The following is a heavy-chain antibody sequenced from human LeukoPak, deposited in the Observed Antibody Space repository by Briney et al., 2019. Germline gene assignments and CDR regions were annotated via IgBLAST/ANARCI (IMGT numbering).Heavy chain of an antibody. CDR1: GFTFISYW. Sequence: PGGSLRLSCAASGFTFISYWMHWVRQAPGKGLVWVSRINSDGSSTSYADSVKGRFTISRDNAKNTLCLQMNSLRAEDTAVYYCARSPGAITMPTDYFDYWGQGTLVTVSS. D-gene: IGHD3-10*01. V-gene: IGHV3-74*01. CDR3: ARSPGAITMPTDYFDY. CDR2: INSDGSST. J-gene: IGHJ4*02.